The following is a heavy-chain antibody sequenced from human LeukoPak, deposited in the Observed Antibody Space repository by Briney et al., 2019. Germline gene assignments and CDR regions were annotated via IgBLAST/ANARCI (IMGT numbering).Heavy chain of an antibody. CDR2: INPSGGST. V-gene: IGHV1-46*01. J-gene: IGHJ6*03. CDR1: GYTFTSYY. D-gene: IGHD3-10*01. Sequence: ASVKVSCKASGYTFTSYYIHWVRQAPGQGLEWMGLINPSGGSTNYAQKFQGRVTMTRDTATSTVYMELSSLRSEDTAVYYCARGPSITMVRGGQWYYYMDVWGKGTTVTISS. CDR3: ARGPSITMVRGGQWYYYMDV.